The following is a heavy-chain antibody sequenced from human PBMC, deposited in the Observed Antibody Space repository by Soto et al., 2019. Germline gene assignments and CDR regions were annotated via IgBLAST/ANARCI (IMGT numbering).Heavy chain of an antibody. CDR3: ARAPLTMVRGPLLMYGYFDY. CDR1: GYTFTSYG. CDR2: ISAYNGNT. Sequence: ASVKVSCKASGYTFTSYGISWVRQAPGQGLEWMGWISAYNGNTNYAQKLQGRVTMTTDTSTSTAYMELRSLRSDDTAVYYCARAPLTMVRGPLLMYGYFDYWGQGTLVTVSS. V-gene: IGHV1-18*01. J-gene: IGHJ4*02. D-gene: IGHD3-10*01.